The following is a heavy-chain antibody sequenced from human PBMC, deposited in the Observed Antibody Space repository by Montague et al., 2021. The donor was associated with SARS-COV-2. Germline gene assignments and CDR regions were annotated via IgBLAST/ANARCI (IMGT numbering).Heavy chain of an antibody. CDR3: ARLGEGVVPAPILGVGPYYSYCCMDV. Sequence: SETLSLTCAVYGGSFSGCYWNWIRQPQGTGLEWIGEINHSGSANYNPSLKRRVTISVDTSKNQFSLKLNSVTAADTAAYYCARLGEGVVPAPILGVGPYYSYCCMDVRGQGATVTVSS. V-gene: IGHV4-34*01. CDR1: GGSFSGCY. D-gene: IGHD2-2*02. CDR2: INHSGSA. J-gene: IGHJ6*02.